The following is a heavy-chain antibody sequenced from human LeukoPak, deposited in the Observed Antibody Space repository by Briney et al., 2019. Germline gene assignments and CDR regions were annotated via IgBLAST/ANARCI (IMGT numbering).Heavy chain of an antibody. J-gene: IGHJ4*02. Sequence: ASVKVSCKASGYTFTGYYMHWVRQAPGQGLEWMGWINPNSGGTNYAQKFQGRVTMTRDTSISTAYMELSRLRSDDTAVYYCARGYYCSGGSCYRGYYFDYWGQGTLVTVSS. CDR3: ARGYYCSGGSCYRGYYFDY. CDR1: GYTFTGYY. V-gene: IGHV1-2*02. CDR2: INPNSGGT. D-gene: IGHD2-15*01.